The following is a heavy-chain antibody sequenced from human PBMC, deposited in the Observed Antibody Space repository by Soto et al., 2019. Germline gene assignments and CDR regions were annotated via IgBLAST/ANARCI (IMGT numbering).Heavy chain of an antibody. V-gene: IGHV3-33*01. CDR1: GFTFSSYG. Sequence: QVQLVESGGGVVQPGRSLRLSCAASGFTFSSYGMQWVRQAPGKGLEWVARIWYDESKKYYQDSVKGRFTISRDTSKNTLDLQMNTLRAEDTAVYYCARGDVVVTAQGDPYNWFDPWGQGTLVTVSS. J-gene: IGHJ5*02. D-gene: IGHD2-21*02. CDR3: ARGDVVVTAQGDPYNWFDP. CDR2: IWYDESKK.